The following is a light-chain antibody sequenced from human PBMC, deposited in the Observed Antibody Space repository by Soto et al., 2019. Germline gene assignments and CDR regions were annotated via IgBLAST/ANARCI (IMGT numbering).Light chain of an antibody. CDR3: SSYTSSSTYV. CDR1: SSDVGGYNY. V-gene: IGLV2-14*01. CDR2: DVS. Sequence: QSVLTQPASVSGSPGQSITISCTGTSSDVGGYNYVSWYQQHPGKAPKLMIYDVSNRPSGVSYRFSGSKSGNTASLTISGLQAEDEADYYCSSYTSSSTYVFGTGTQLTVL. J-gene: IGLJ1*01.